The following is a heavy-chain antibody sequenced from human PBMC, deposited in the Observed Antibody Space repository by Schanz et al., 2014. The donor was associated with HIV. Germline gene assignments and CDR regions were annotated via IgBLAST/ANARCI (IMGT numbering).Heavy chain of an antibody. CDR3: AKRRATYYYDSSGYYGGAFDI. V-gene: IGHV3-9*01. CDR2: ISWNSGSI. D-gene: IGHD3-22*01. Sequence: EVQLVESGGGLVKPGRSLRLSCAASGFTFDDYAMHWVRQAPGKGLEWVSGISWNSGSIGYADSVKGRFTISRDNAKNSLYLQMNSLRAEDTALYYCAKRRATYYYDSSGYYGGAFDIWGQGTMVTVSS. CDR1: GFTFDDYA. J-gene: IGHJ3*02.